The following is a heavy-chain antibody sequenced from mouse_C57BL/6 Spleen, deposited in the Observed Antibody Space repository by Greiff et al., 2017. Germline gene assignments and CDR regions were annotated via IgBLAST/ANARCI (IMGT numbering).Heavy chain of an antibody. CDR3: AKGYFDV. J-gene: IGHJ1*03. V-gene: IGHV5-17*01. CDR2: ISSGSSTI. Sequence: EVMLVESGGGLVKPGGSLKLSCAASGFTFSDYGMHWVRQAPEKGLEWVAYISSGSSTIYYADTVQGLFTISSDNAKNTLFLQMTSLRSEDTAMYYCAKGYFDVWGTGTTVTVSS. CDR1: GFTFSDYG.